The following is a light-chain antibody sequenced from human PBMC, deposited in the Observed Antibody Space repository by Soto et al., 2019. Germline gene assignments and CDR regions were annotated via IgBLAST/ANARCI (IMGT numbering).Light chain of an antibody. Sequence: QSALTQPASVSGSPGQSITISCTGTSSDVGGYNYVSWYQQHPCKAPKLMIYDVSNRPSGVSNRFSGSKSGNTASLTISGLPAEDEADYYCSSYTSSSTLGVFGGGTQLTVL. J-gene: IGLJ2*01. V-gene: IGLV2-14*01. CDR3: SSYTSSSTLGV. CDR1: SSDVGGYNY. CDR2: DVS.